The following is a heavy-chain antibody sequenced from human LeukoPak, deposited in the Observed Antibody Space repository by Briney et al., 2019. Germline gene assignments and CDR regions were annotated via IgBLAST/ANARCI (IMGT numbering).Heavy chain of an antibody. CDR1: GESLNSYY. Sequence: KPSETLSLTCAVYGESLNSYYWSWVSQPPGEGLEWIGEIYESGTTEYNPSLKSRVTISMVPSKQQFSLSLSSVTAADTAVYYCARGAWATRLGSWGLGTPVIVSS. J-gene: IGHJ4*02. CDR2: IYESGTT. CDR3: ARGAWATRLGS. D-gene: IGHD2-15*01. V-gene: IGHV4-34*01.